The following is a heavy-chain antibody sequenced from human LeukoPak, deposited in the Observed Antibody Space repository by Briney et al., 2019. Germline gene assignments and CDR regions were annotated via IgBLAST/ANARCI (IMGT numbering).Heavy chain of an antibody. CDR1: GFTFDSYA. V-gene: IGHV3-23*01. Sequence: GGSLRLSCAVSGFTFDSYAMRWVRQAPGRGLEWVSSISGGGSSTNYADSVKGRFTISRDNSKNTLYLQMDTLRIEDSAEYYRAKGDSDRSGSYNGVCWGQGTLVANSS. CDR2: ISGGGSST. CDR3: AKGDSDRSGSYNGVC. J-gene: IGHJ4*02. D-gene: IGHD1-26*01.